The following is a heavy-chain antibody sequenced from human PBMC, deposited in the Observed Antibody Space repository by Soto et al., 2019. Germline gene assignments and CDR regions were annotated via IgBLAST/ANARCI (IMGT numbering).Heavy chain of an antibody. CDR3: THWSSGSSSFDY. CDR2: IYWDDDK. D-gene: IGHD3-22*01. CDR1: GFSLSTTGVG. Sequence: SGPTLVNPTQTLTLTCAFSGFSLSTTGVGVGWIRQPPGKALEWLALIYWDDDKRYSPSLKSRLTITKDTSKNQVVLTLTNMDPVDTATYYCTHWSSGSSSFDYWGQGTLVTVSS. V-gene: IGHV2-5*02. J-gene: IGHJ4*02.